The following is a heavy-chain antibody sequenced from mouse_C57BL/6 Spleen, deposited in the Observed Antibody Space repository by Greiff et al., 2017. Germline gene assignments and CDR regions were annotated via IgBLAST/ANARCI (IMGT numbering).Heavy chain of an antibody. V-gene: IGHV5-6*01. CDR2: ISSGGSYT. CDR3: ARRNEYDERTWFAY. D-gene: IGHD2-14*01. J-gene: IGHJ3*01. CDR1: GFTFSSYG. Sequence: EVQGVESGGDLVKPGGSLKLSCAASGFTFSSYGMSWVRQTPDKRLEWVATISSGGSYTYYPDSVKGRFTISRDNAKNTLYLQMSSLKSEDTAIYYCARRNEYDERTWFAYWGQGTLVTVSA.